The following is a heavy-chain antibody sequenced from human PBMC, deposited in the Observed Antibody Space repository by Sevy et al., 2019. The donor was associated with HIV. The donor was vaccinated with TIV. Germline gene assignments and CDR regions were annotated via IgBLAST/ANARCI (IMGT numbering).Heavy chain of an antibody. CDR1: GFTFSSYS. Sequence: GGSLRLSCAASGFTFSSYSMNWVRQAPGKGLEWVSYISSSSSTIYYADSVKSCFTISRDNAKNSLYLQMNSLRAEDTAVYYCARGLERITIFGVVINYYYGMDVWGQGTTVTVSS. CDR2: ISSSSSTI. J-gene: IGHJ6*02. V-gene: IGHV3-48*01. D-gene: IGHD3-3*01. CDR3: ARGLERITIFGVVINYYYGMDV.